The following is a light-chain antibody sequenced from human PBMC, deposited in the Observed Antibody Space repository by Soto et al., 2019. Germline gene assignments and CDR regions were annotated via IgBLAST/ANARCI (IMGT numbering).Light chain of an antibody. CDR3: QQYNNWLWT. CDR2: GAS. J-gene: IGKJ1*01. Sequence: EIVMTQSPAPLSVSPGERATLSCRASQSVSSNLAWYQQKPGQAPRLLIYGASTRATGIPARFSGSGSGTECTLTISSLQSEDFAVYYCQQYNNWLWTFGQGPKVEIK. CDR1: QSVSSN. V-gene: IGKV3-15*01.